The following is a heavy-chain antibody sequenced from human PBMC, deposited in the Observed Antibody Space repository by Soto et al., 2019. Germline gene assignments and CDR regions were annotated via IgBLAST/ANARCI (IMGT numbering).Heavy chain of an antibody. J-gene: IGHJ5*02. V-gene: IGHV1-69*13. CDR2: IIPMFDTP. Sequence: ASVKVSCKASGGTFSSDSFSWVRQAPGQGLEWMGGIIPMFDTPIYAQKFQDRVTITADESTSTAYMQLSSLRSGDTAVYYYARDARSSFDWFDPWGQGTLVTVS. CDR1: GGTFSSDS. CDR3: ARDARSSFDWFDP.